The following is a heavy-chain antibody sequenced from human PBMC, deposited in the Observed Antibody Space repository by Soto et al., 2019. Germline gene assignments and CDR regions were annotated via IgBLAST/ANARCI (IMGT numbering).Heavy chain of an antibody. V-gene: IGHV4-38-2*01. J-gene: IGHJ4*02. Sequence: PSETLSLTCAVSGYSISSGYYSGFIQQPPGKGLEWIGSIYHSESTYYNPSLKSRVTISVDTSKNQFSLKLSSVTAADTAVYYCARVSGNSEGLFDYWGQGTLVTVSS. CDR1: GYSISSGYY. CDR2: IYHSEST. CDR3: ARVSGNSEGLFDY. D-gene: IGHD4-4*01.